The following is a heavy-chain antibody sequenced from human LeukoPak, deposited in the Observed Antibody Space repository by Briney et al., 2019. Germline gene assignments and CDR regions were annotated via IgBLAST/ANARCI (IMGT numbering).Heavy chain of an antibody. V-gene: IGHV1-18*01. J-gene: IGHJ4*02. CDR2: ISAYNGNT. CDR3: ARVEMATIALHYFDY. D-gene: IGHD5-24*01. CDR1: GYTFTSYG. Sequence: ASVKVSCKASGYTFTSYGISWVRQAPGQGLEWMGWISAYNGNTNYAQKLQGRVTMTTDTSTSTAYMELRSLRSDDTAVYYCARVEMATIALHYFDYWGQGTLVTVSS.